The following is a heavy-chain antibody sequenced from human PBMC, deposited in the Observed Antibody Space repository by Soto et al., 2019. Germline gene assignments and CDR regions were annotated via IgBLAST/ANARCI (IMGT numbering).Heavy chain of an antibody. D-gene: IGHD2-21*01. CDR1: GYTFTSYG. CDR3: VSSHGSANGSDLFDP. CDR2: INAANGDT. J-gene: IGHJ5*02. V-gene: IGHV1-3*01. Sequence: ASVKVSCKASGYTFTSYGIHWVRQAPGQRLEWMGWINAANGDTKYSPKFQGRVTITRDTSASTAYMELSSLRSEDTAVYYCVSSHGSANGSDLFDPWGQGTLVTVSS.